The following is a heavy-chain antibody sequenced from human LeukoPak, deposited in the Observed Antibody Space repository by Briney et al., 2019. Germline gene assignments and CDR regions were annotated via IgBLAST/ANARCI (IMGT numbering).Heavy chain of an antibody. CDR1: GFTLVDYG. Sequence: GGSLRLSCAASGFTLVDYGMSWVRQRPGKGLEWVSGINWNGDSTGYGDSVKGRFTISRDNAKNSLYLQMNSLRDEDTAVYYCARHHDYAFDYWGQGTLVTVSS. CDR2: INWNGDST. CDR3: ARHHDYAFDY. D-gene: IGHD4-17*01. J-gene: IGHJ4*02. V-gene: IGHV3-20*04.